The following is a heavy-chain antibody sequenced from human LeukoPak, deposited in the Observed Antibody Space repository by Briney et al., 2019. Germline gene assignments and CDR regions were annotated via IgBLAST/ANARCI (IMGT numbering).Heavy chain of an antibody. CDR1: GGSISSYY. J-gene: IGHJ4*02. CDR3: ARRGTDGYAYCGGDCYWDY. CDR2: IYYSGST. V-gene: IGHV4-59*01. D-gene: IGHD2-21*01. Sequence: SETLSLTCTVSGGSISSYYWSWIRQPPGKGLEWIGYIYYSGSTNYNPSLKSRVTISVDTSKNQFSLKLSSVTAADTAVYYCARRGTDGYAYCGGDCYWDYWGQGTLVTVSS.